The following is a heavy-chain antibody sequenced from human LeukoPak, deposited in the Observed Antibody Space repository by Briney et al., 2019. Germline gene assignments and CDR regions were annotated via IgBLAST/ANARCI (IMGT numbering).Heavy chain of an antibody. Sequence: ASVKVSCKVSRYTLTELSMHWVRQAPGKGLEWMGGFDPEDGEAIYAQKLQGRVTMTTDTSTSTVYMELRSLRSDDTAMYYCARGSPPRRNYDSRGYYSYYFDYWGQGTLVTVSS. J-gene: IGHJ4*02. CDR2: FDPEDGEA. D-gene: IGHD3-22*01. CDR1: RYTLTELS. CDR3: ARGSPPRRNYDSRGYYSYYFDY. V-gene: IGHV1-24*01.